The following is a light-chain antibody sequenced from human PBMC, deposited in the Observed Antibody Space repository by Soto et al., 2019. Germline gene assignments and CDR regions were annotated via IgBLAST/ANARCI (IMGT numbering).Light chain of an antibody. Sequence: ETVLTQSPGAVSLSPGERATLSCTTSQNVNNNFLAWYQQKPGQAPRLLIHGVFNRASGIPDRFSGSGSGTYFTLTINGLEPEDSAVYYCQHCDGSPRTFGQGTKLEIK. V-gene: IGKV3-20*01. CDR2: GVF. CDR1: QNVNNNF. J-gene: IGKJ2*01. CDR3: QHCDGSPRT.